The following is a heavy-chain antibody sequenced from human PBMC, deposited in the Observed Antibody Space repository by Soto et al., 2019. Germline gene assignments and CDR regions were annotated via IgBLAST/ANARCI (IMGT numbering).Heavy chain of an antibody. J-gene: IGHJ4*02. D-gene: IGHD1-26*01. CDR2: IYSPGST. CDR3: ARGLVGATTAFDC. CDR1: GFTVSTSY. Sequence: EVQVVETGGGLIQSGGSLRLSCAASGFTVSTSYMSWVRQAPGKGLDWVATIYSPGSTYYADSVKGRFTISRDNSKNTLYLQMNSLRAEDTAVYYCARGLVGATTAFDCWGQGTLVTVSS. V-gene: IGHV3-53*02.